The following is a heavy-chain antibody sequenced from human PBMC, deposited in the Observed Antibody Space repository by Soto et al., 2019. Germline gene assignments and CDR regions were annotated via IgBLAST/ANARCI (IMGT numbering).Heavy chain of an antibody. CDR2: INPNSGNI. V-gene: IGHV1-8*02. D-gene: IGHD3-10*01. Sequence: ASVKVSCKTSGYRFTSYGISWVRQATGHGLEWMGWINPNSGNIGYAQRFQGRVTMTRDTAIRTAYMEVSSLRSDDTAVYYCARGRASGSYYLLDYWGQGTLVTVSS. CDR1: GYRFTSYG. CDR3: ARGRASGSYYLLDY. J-gene: IGHJ4*02.